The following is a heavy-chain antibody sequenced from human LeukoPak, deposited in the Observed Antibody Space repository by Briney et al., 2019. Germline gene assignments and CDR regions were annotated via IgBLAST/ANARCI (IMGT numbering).Heavy chain of an antibody. CDR3: AKDMEMYYYDSSGYYPYDAFDI. D-gene: IGHD3-22*01. V-gene: IGHV3-30*18. CDR1: GFTFSRYG. Sequence: TGGSLRLSCVVSGFTFSRYGMNWVRQAPGKGLEWVAAISYDGSNKYYADSVKGRFTISRDNSKNTLYLQMNSLRAEDTAVYYCAKDMEMYYYDSSGYYPYDAFDIWGQGTMVTVSS. J-gene: IGHJ3*02. CDR2: ISYDGSNK.